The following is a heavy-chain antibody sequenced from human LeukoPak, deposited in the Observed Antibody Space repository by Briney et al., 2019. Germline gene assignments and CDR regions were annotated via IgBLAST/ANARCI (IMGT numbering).Heavy chain of an antibody. D-gene: IGHD6-13*01. CDR1: GFTFSSYA. V-gene: IGHV3-30-3*01. J-gene: IGHJ6*02. CDR3: AGAYSSSWYTHGLYGMDV. Sequence: PGGSLRLSCAASGFTFSSYAMHWVRQAPGKGLEWVAVISYDGSNKYYADSVKGRFTISRDNSKNTLYLQMNSLRAEDTAVYYCAGAYSSSWYTHGLYGMDVWGQGTTVTVSS. CDR2: ISYDGSNK.